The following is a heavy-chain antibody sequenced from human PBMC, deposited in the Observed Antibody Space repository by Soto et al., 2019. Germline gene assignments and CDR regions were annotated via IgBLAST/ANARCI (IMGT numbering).Heavy chain of an antibody. J-gene: IGHJ4*02. V-gene: IGHV3-23*01. Sequence: GGSLRLSCAASGFTFSSYAMSWVRQAPGKGLEWVSAISGSGGSTYYADSVEGRFTISRDNSKNTLYLQMNSLRAEDTAVYYCAKGSSSWYKAYPIDYWGQGTLVTVSS. D-gene: IGHD6-13*01. CDR3: AKGSSSWYKAYPIDY. CDR2: ISGSGGST. CDR1: GFTFSSYA.